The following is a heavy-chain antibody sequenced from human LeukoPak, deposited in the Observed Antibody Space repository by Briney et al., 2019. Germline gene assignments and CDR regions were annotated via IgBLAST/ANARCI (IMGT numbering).Heavy chain of an antibody. V-gene: IGHV3-23*01. CDR2: ISGSGGST. CDR3: AKGGLGRYYYDSSGYYSQTDGPSPADY. D-gene: IGHD3-22*01. J-gene: IGHJ4*02. Sequence: GGSLRLSCAASGFTFSSYAMSWVRQAPGKGLEWVSAISGSGGSTYYADSVKGRFTISRDNSKNTLYLQMNSLRAEDTAVYYCAKGGLGRYYYDSSGYYSQTDGPSPADYWGQGTLVTVSS. CDR1: GFTFSSYA.